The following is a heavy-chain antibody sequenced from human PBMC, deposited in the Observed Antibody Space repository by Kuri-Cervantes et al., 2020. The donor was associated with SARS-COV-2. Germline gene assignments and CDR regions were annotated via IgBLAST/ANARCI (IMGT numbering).Heavy chain of an antibody. CDR1: GFTFSGHW. CDR2: ISSSSSYI. CDR3: ARDLGAFDY. D-gene: IGHD3-16*01. V-gene: IGHV3-21*01. J-gene: IGHJ4*02. Sequence: GESLKISCAASGFTFSGHWIHWVRQAPGKGLVWVSSISSSSSYIYYADSVKGRFTISRDNAKNSLYLQMNSLRAEDTAVYYCARDLGAFDYWGQGTLVTVSS.